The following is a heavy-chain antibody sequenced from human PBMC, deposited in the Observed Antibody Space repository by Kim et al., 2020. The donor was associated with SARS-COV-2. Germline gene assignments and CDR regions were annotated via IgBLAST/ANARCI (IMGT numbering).Heavy chain of an antibody. J-gene: IGHJ4*02. CDR2: ISGSGPDT. CDR3: ARVLDGSTWRYYFDS. V-gene: IGHV3-23*01. Sequence: GGSLRLSCTVSGFTFSNYAMSWVRQAPGKGLEWVSAISGSGPDTYYADSVKGRFTISRDNSKNTLYLHMNSLRAEDTAVYYCARVLDGSTWRYYFDSWGQRTLVTVSS. CDR1: GFTFSNYA. D-gene: IGHD6-13*01.